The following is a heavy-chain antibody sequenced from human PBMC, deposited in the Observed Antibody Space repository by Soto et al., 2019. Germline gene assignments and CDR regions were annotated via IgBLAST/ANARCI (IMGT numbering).Heavy chain of an antibody. Sequence: ASVKVSCKASGYSFTTYDITWVRQAPGQGLEWMGWISPNSGNTNYAQKLQGRVSMTTETSTRTVYMELRSLRSDDTAVYYRARRPPFSYGDFVTYYFDYWGQGTVVTVSS. CDR1: GYSFTTYD. J-gene: IGHJ4*02. CDR2: ISPNSGNT. CDR3: ARRPPFSYGDFVTYYFDY. D-gene: IGHD4-17*01. V-gene: IGHV1-18*01.